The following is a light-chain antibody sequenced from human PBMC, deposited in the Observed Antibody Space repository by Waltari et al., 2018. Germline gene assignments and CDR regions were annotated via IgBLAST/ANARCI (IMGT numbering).Light chain of an antibody. Sequence: DIVLTQSPTSLAVSLGEGAPNNCISSQSVLYSYNNKNDLAWYQNKPGQPPTLLIYGASSRLSGVPDRFRGSESGTDFTLSISRLQAEDVSVYYCQKYYSNPLTFGQGTKVEI. CDR1: QSVLYSYNNKND. J-gene: IGKJ1*01. V-gene: IGKV4-1*01. CDR3: QKYYSNPLT. CDR2: GAS.